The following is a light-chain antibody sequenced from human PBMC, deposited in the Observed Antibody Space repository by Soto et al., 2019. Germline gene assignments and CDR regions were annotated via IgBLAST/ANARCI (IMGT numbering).Light chain of an antibody. CDR2: GAS. CDR3: QQYGSSPPWT. Sequence: EIVLTQSPGTLSLSPGERVTLSCRASQSVSSDYLAWYQQKPGQAPRLLIYGASSRATGIPDRFSGSGSGTDFTLTISRLEPEDFAVYYCQQYGSSPPWTFGQGTKVDI. J-gene: IGKJ1*01. V-gene: IGKV3-20*01. CDR1: QSVSSDY.